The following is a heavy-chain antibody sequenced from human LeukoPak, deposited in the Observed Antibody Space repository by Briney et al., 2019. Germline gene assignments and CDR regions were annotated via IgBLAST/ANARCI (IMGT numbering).Heavy chain of an antibody. V-gene: IGHV1-69*05. CDR3: AISYYYDSGGLPY. D-gene: IGHD3-22*01. CDR2: IIPIFGTA. CDR1: GGTFSSYA. J-gene: IGHJ4*02. Sequence: SVKVSCKASGGTFSSYAISWVRQAPGQGLEWMGGIIPIFGTASYAQKFQGRVTMTRDTSTSTVYMELSSLRSEDTAVYYCAISYYYDSGGLPYWGQGALVTASS.